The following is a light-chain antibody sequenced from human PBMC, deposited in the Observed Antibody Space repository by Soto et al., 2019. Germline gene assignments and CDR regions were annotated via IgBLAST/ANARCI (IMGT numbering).Light chain of an antibody. V-gene: IGKV1-39*01. CDR3: QQSYSTLGT. CDR1: QSISRS. Sequence: DIQMTQSPSSLSASVGDRVTITCRASQSISRSSNWYQQKPGKTPKLLISAASYLQSGVPSRFSGSGSGTEFTLTISSLQPGDSATYYCQQSYSTLGTFGGGTKVEIK. J-gene: IGKJ4*01. CDR2: AAS.